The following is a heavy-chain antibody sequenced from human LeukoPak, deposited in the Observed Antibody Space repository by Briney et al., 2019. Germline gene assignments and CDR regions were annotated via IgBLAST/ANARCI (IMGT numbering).Heavy chain of an antibody. Sequence: GGSLRLSCAASGFTFDDYAMHWVRQAPGKGLEWVSGISWNSGSIGYADSVKGRFTISRDNAKNSLYLQMNSPRAEDTALYYCAKDIRRYSSGWYAPFDYWGQGTLVAVSS. V-gene: IGHV3-9*01. D-gene: IGHD6-19*01. CDR2: ISWNSGSI. CDR1: GFTFDDYA. J-gene: IGHJ4*02. CDR3: AKDIRRYSSGWYAPFDY.